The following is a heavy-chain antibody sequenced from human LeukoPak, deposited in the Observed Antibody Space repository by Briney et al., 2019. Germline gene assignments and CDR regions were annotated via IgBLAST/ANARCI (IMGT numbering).Heavy chain of an antibody. Sequence: PGGSLRLSCATSGFTLSSYSMDWVRQAPGKGLEWVSSISSCSSYIYYADSVKGRFTISRDNAKNSLDLQMNSLRVEDTAVYHCARRGSGYTEPIDYWGQGTLVTVSS. CDR3: ARRGSGYTEPIDY. D-gene: IGHD5-12*01. J-gene: IGHJ4*02. V-gene: IGHV3-21*01. CDR2: ISSCSSYI. CDR1: GFTLSSYS.